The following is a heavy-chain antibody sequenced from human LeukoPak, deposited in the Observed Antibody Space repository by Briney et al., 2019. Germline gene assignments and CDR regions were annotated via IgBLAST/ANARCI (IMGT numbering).Heavy chain of an antibody. D-gene: IGHD1-7*01. J-gene: IGHJ3*01. CDR1: GDSLSGNSVA. Sequence: SQTPSLSCALSGDSLSGNSVAWDSVRPSPTSGLGWLGRAYARSRGGRDYAISVRSRINIDTDTSRNRFSLQLSSGTPEDTAVYYCARGTNSTFDVWGQGTMVTVSS. V-gene: IGHV6-1*01. CDR3: ARGTNSTFDV. CDR2: AYARSRGGR.